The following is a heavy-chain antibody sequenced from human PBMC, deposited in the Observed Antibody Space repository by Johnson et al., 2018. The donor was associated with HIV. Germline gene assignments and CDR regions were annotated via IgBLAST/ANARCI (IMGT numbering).Heavy chain of an antibody. J-gene: IGHJ3*02. CDR1: GFIFSDSD. CDR2: IYSGGST. V-gene: IGHV3-66*01. D-gene: IGHD6-6*01. Sequence: VQLVESGGGLVQPGGSLTLSCAASGFIFSDSDIHWVRQASGKGLEWVSVIYSGGSTFYADSVKGRFTISRDNSKNTLYLQMNSLRAEDTAVYYCARVGDSSSSLGAFDIWGQGTMVTVSS. CDR3: ARVGDSSSSLGAFDI.